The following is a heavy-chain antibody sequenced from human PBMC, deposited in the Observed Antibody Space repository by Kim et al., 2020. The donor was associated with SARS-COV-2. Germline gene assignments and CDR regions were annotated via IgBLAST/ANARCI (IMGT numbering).Heavy chain of an antibody. D-gene: IGHD6-13*01. V-gene: IGHV5-10-1*01. Sequence: YSPSFQGHVTISADKSISTAYLQWSSLKASDTAMYYCARMEKYSSSPFDYWGQGTLVTVSS. J-gene: IGHJ4*02. CDR3: ARMEKYSSSPFDY.